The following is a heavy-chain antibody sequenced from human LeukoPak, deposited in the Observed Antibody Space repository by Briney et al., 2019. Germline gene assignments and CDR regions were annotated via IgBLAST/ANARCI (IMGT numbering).Heavy chain of an antibody. CDR1: GGSIRSGSYY. Sequence: SQTLSLTCTVSGGSIRSGSYYWSWIRQPAGKGLEWIGRIYTSGSTNYNPSLKSRVTISVDTSKTQFSLKLSSVTAADTAVYYCARMGYYGSGSWNWFDPWGQGTLVTVSS. CDR3: ARMGYYGSGSWNWFDP. D-gene: IGHD3-10*01. J-gene: IGHJ5*02. V-gene: IGHV4-61*02. CDR2: IYTSGST.